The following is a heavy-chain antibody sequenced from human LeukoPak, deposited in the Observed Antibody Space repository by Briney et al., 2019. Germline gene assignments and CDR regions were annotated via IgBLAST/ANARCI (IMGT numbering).Heavy chain of an antibody. CDR3: TRDTGSYLDSDWFDP. CDR2: IRSKGYGGTT. D-gene: IGHD3-10*01. V-gene: IGHV3-49*03. Sequence: GGSLRLSCAASGFTFGGYAMSWFRQAPGKGLEWVGFIRSKGYGGTTEYAASVKGRFTISRDDSKSIAYLQMNSLKTEDTAVYYCTRDTGSYLDSDWFDPWGQGTLVTVSS. CDR1: GFTFGGYA. J-gene: IGHJ5*02.